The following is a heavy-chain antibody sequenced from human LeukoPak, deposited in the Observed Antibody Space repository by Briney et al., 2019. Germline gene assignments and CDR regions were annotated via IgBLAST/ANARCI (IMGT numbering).Heavy chain of an antibody. CDR2: IYYSGST. CDR3: ASLIVVVPAAIGGWFDP. Sequence: SSETLSLTCTVSGGSISSYYWSWIRQPPGKGLEWIGYIYYSGSTNYNPSLKSRVTISVDTSKNQFSLKLSSVTAADTAVYYCASLIVVVPAAIGGWFDPWGQGTLVTVSS. CDR1: GGSISSYY. D-gene: IGHD2-2*02. J-gene: IGHJ5*02. V-gene: IGHV4-59*01.